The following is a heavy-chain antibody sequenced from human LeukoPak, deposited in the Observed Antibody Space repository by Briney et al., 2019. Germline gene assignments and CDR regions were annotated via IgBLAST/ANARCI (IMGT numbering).Heavy chain of an antibody. CDR2: IHPNSGAT. CDR3: AKGPRKSETISYSSGAYDY. Sequence: GASVKVSCKASGYTFSDSYMHWVRQAPGQGLEWMGWIHPNSGATKYAQRFQGRVTLTRDTSISTAYMEMTGLRSDDTAVYYCAKGPRKSETISYSSGAYDYWGQGTLVTVSS. V-gene: IGHV1-2*02. D-gene: IGHD6-19*01. J-gene: IGHJ4*02. CDR1: GYTFSDSY.